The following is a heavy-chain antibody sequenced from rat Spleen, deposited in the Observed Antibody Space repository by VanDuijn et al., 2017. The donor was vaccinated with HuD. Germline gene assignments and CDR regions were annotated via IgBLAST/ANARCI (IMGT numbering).Heavy chain of an antibody. CDR2: ISTGGGNT. CDR3: ARHEAGADYFDY. V-gene: IGHV5S13*01. D-gene: IGHD1-4*01. J-gene: IGHJ2*01. CDR1: GFTFSIYD. Sequence: EVQLVDHGGALVPPGRSLKLSCAPSGFTFSIYDMAWVRQAPTKGLEWVASISTGGGNTYYRDSVKGRFTISRDNAKNTLYLQVDSLRSEDTATYYCARHEAGADYFDYWGQGVMVTVSS.